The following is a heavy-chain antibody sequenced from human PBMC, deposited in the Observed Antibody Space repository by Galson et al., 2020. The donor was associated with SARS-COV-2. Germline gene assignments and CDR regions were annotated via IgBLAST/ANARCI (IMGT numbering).Heavy chain of an antibody. J-gene: IGHJ6*02. V-gene: IGHV3-74*01. CDR3: AREFDHVKSFFYYYGMDV. CDR2: INHDGSST. D-gene: IGHD1-26*01. CDR1: GFTFSNYW. Sequence: CAASGFTFSNYWMHWVRQVPGKGLVWVSRINHDGSSTTYADSVKGRFTISRDNAKNTLFLQMNSLRGEDTSVYYCAREFDHVKSFFYYYGMDVWGQGTTVTVSS.